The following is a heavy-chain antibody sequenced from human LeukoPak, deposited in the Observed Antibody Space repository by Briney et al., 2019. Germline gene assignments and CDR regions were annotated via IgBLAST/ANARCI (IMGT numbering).Heavy chain of an antibody. CDR3: ARRKQEGWFDP. J-gene: IGHJ5*02. CDR2: IYYSGYT. Sequence: ASETLSFTCTVAGGSISSYYWSWIRQPPGKGLEWIGYIYYSGYTNYNPSLKSRVTISVDTSKNQFSLKLSSVTATDTAVYYCARRKQEGWFDPWGQGTLVTVSS. CDR1: GGSISSYY. V-gene: IGHV4-59*08.